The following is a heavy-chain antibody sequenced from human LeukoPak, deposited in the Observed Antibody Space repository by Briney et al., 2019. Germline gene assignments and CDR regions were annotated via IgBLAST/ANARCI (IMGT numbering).Heavy chain of an antibody. Sequence: PSETLSLTCTVSGGSISSYYWSWIRQPPGKGLEWIGYIYYSGSTNYNPSLKSRVTISVDTSKNQFSLKLSSVTAADTAVYYCARSRGYGHYFDYWGQGTLVTVSS. V-gene: IGHV4-59*01. J-gene: IGHJ4*02. CDR1: GGSISSYY. CDR3: ARSRGYGHYFDY. D-gene: IGHD5-12*01. CDR2: IYYSGST.